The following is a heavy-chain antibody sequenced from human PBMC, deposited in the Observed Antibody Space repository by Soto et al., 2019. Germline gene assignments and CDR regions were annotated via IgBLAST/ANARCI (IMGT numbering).Heavy chain of an antibody. J-gene: IGHJ3*02. CDR1: GGTLSDHG. Sequence: QVQLEQSGAEVKKPGSSVKVSCKASGGTLSDHGVAWLRQAPGQGLEWMGGTIPVFTTAKYAQKFQGRVTVTADKFTNIAYMALSSLRSEDTAFYFCARGVYGSGNYYTGPSAFDIWGQGTMVIVSS. V-gene: IGHV1-69*06. CDR3: ARGVYGSGNYYTGPSAFDI. CDR2: TIPVFTTA. D-gene: IGHD3-10*01.